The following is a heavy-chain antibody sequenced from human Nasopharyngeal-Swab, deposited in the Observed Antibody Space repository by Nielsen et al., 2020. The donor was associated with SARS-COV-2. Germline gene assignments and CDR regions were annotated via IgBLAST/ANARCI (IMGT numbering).Heavy chain of an antibody. Sequence: SLKISCAASGFTFDDYAMHWVRQAPGKGLEWVSGISWNSGSTGYADSVKGRFTISRDNAKNSLYPQMNSLRAEDTALYYCAKIDGYNYLYAFDIWGQGTMVTVSS. J-gene: IGHJ3*02. CDR1: GFTFDDYA. CDR2: ISWNSGST. V-gene: IGHV3-9*01. D-gene: IGHD5-24*01. CDR3: AKIDGYNYLYAFDI.